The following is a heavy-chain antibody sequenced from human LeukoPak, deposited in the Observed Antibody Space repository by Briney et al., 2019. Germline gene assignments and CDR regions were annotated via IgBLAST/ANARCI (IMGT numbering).Heavy chain of an antibody. Sequence: PGGSLRLSCAASGFTVSSNYMSWVRQAPGKGLEWVSVIYSGGSTYYAEPGKGRFTISRDNSKNTLYLQMNSLRAEDTAVYYCARGDTVTGNWFDPWGQGTLVTVSS. V-gene: IGHV3-53*01. J-gene: IGHJ5*02. CDR2: IYSGGST. CDR3: ARGDTVTGNWFDP. D-gene: IGHD4-17*01. CDR1: GFTVSSNY.